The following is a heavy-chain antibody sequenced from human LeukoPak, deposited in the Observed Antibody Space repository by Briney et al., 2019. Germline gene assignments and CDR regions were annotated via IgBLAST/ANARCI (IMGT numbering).Heavy chain of an antibody. V-gene: IGHV4-59*08. D-gene: IGHD4-23*01. Sequence: SETLSLTCTVSGGSISNYYWIWIRQPPGKGLEWIAYIYHTGGTNYNPSLKSRATISLDTSKTQFSLNLNSVTAADTAVYHCVRLSVISPHRYFDLWGRGTLVTVFS. J-gene: IGHJ2*01. CDR1: GGSISNYY. CDR2: IYHTGGT. CDR3: VRLSVISPHRYFDL.